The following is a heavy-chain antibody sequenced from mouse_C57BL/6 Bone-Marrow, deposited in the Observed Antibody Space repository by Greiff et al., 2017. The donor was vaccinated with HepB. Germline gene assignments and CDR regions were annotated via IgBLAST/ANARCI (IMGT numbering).Heavy chain of an antibody. D-gene: IGHD4-1*01. CDR2: ISNGGGST. J-gene: IGHJ1*03. Sequence: EVKLVESGGGLVQPGGSLKLSCAASGFTFSDYYMYWVRQTPEKRLEWVAYISNGGGSTYYPDTVKGRFTISRDNAKNTLYLQMSRLKSEDTAMYYCARDDWDDWYFDVWGTGTTVTVSS. CDR3: ARDDWDDWYFDV. CDR1: GFTFSDYY. V-gene: IGHV5-12*01.